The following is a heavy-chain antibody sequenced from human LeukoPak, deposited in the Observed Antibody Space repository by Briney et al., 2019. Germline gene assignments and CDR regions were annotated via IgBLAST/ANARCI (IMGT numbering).Heavy chain of an antibody. V-gene: IGHV4-59*01. Sequence: PSETLSLTCTVSGGSISSYYWSWIRQPPGKGLEWIGYIYYSGSTNYNPSLKSRVTISVDTSKNQFSLKLSSVTAADTAVYYCARTKDGDYYYGMDVWGQGTTVTVSS. D-gene: IGHD4-17*01. CDR2: IYYSGST. CDR3: ARTKDGDYYYGMDV. J-gene: IGHJ6*02. CDR1: GGSISSYY.